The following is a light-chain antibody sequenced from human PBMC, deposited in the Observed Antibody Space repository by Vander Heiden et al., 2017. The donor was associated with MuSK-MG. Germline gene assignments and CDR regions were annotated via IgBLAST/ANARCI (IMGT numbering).Light chain of an antibody. CDR3: QVWDFSSDHPGV. J-gene: IGLJ2*01. CDR1: NIGSKN. V-gene: IGLV3-21*02. CDR2: NDR. Sequence: SYVLTQPVSVSVASGQTAKITCGGNNIGSKNVHWYQQKPGQAPVLVVYNDRDRPSGIPERFSGSNSGNTATLTISRVAAGDEADYVCQVWDFSSDHPGVFGGGTKLTVL.